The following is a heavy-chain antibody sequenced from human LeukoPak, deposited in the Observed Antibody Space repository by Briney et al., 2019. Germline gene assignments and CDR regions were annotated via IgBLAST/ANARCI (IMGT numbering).Heavy chain of an antibody. CDR3: ARDLGDDYGDYYYYYYYMDV. Sequence: SETLSLTCAVYGGSFSGYYWSWIRQPPGKGLEWIGEINHSGSTNYNPSLKSRVTISVDTSKNQFSLKLSSVTAADTAVYYCARDLGDDYGDYYYYYYYMDVWGKGTTVTVSS. D-gene: IGHD4-17*01. CDR1: GGSFSGYY. V-gene: IGHV4-34*01. J-gene: IGHJ6*03. CDR2: INHSGST.